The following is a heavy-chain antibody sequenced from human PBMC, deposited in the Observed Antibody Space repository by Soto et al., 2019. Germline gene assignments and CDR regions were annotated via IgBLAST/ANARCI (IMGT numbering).Heavy chain of an antibody. CDR3: AYGDDYLGGYYYGMDV. Sequence: ASVKVSCKASGGTFSSYAISWVRQAPGQGLEWMGGIIPIFGTANYAQKFQGRVTITADKATSTAYMELSSLRSEDTAVYYCAYGDDYLGGYYYGMDVWGQGTTVTVSS. CDR1: GGTFSSYA. V-gene: IGHV1-69*06. J-gene: IGHJ6*02. D-gene: IGHD4-17*01. CDR2: IIPIFGTA.